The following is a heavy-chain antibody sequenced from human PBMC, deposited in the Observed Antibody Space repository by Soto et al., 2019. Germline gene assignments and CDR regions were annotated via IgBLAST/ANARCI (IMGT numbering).Heavy chain of an antibody. D-gene: IGHD3-10*01. CDR1: GFSLSTSGVG. CDR2: IYWDDDK. J-gene: IGHJ4*02. Sequence: SGPTLVNPTQTLTLTCTFSGFSLSTSGVGVGWIRQPPGKALEWLALIYWDDDKRYSPSLKSRLTITKDTSKNQVVLTMTNMDPVETATYYCEHSGPAGGDYWGQGTLVTVSS. CDR3: EHSGPAGGDY. V-gene: IGHV2-5*02.